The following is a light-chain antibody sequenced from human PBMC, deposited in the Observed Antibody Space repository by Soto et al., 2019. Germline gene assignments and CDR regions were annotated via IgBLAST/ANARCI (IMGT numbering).Light chain of an antibody. CDR3: TSYTITSTYV. Sequence: QSVLTQPASMSGSPGQSITISCTGTISDIGRYNFVSWYQHHPGKAPKLIIYEATKRPSGVSYRFSGSKSGNTASLTISGLQAEDEADYYCTSYTITSTYVFGTGTKVTVL. J-gene: IGLJ1*01. V-gene: IGLV2-14*01. CDR1: ISDIGRYNF. CDR2: EAT.